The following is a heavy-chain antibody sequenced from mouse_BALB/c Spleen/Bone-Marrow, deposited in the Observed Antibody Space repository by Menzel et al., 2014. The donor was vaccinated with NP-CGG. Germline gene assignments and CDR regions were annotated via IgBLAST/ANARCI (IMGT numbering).Heavy chain of an antibody. V-gene: IGHV5-17*02. CDR3: ARGGKGYAMDY. CDR1: GFTFSSFG. Sequence: EVKVVESGGGLVQPGGSRKLSCAASGFTFSSFGMHWVRQAPEKGLEWVAYISSGSSTIYYADTVKGRFTISRDNPKNTLFLQMTSLRSEDTAVYYCARGGKGYAMDYWGQGTSVTVSS. D-gene: IGHD1-1*02. CDR2: ISSGSSTI. J-gene: IGHJ4*01.